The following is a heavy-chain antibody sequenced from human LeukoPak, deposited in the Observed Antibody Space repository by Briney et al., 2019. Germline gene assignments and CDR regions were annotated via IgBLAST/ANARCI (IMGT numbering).Heavy chain of an antibody. J-gene: IGHJ4*02. CDR3: ARWVSGYYDFWSGYSDSVDY. CDR2: ISSSGSTI. V-gene: IGHV3-48*03. Sequence: PGGSLRLSCAASGFTFSSYEMNWVRQAPGKGLEWVSYISSSGSTIYYADSVKGRFTISRDNAKNSLYLQMNSLRAEDTAVYYCARWVSGYYDFWSGYSDSVDYWGQGTLVTVSS. D-gene: IGHD3-3*01. CDR1: GFTFSSYE.